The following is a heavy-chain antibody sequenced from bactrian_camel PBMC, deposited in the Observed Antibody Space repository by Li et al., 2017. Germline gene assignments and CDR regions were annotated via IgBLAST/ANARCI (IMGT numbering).Heavy chain of an antibody. CDR1: GINFGDSD. D-gene: IGHD4*01. Sequence: HVQLVESGGGSVQAGGSLRLSCAASGINFGDSDMAWYRQAPGNECELVSSISRGGRTSYADSVKGRFTISLDNSAHTMYLQMNSLKPEDTAEYYCAASWENPDYCHEGRYRGQGTQVTVS. CDR2: ISRGGRT. J-gene: IGHJ4*01. CDR3: AASWENPDYCHEGRY. V-gene: IGHV3S55*01.